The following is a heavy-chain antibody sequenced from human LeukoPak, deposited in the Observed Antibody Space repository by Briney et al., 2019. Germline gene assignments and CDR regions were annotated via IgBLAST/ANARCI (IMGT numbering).Heavy chain of an antibody. D-gene: IGHD6-19*01. J-gene: IGHJ3*02. Sequence: SETLSLTCTVSGGSISSSSYYWGWIRQPPGKGLEWIGSIYHSGSTYYNPSLKSRVTISVDTSKNQFFLKLSSVTAADTAVYYCARAGGEQWLVWRSHAFDIWGQGTMVTVSS. CDR1: GGSISSSSYY. CDR2: IYHSGST. V-gene: IGHV4-39*07. CDR3: ARAGGEQWLVWRSHAFDI.